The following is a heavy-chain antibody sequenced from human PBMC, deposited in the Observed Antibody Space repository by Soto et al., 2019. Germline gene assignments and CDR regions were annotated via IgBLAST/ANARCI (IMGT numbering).Heavy chain of an antibody. J-gene: IGHJ6*02. V-gene: IGHV3-9*01. CDR1: GFTFDDYA. CDR2: INWNSGNI. CDR3: AKDGFAFSYDYGLEV. D-gene: IGHD3-10*01. Sequence: EEQLVESGGTLVQPGRSLRLSCAASGFTFDDYAMHWVRQAPGKGLEWVSGINWNSGNIGYADSVKGRFTISRDNAKNSLYLQMDGLRGEDTDVYYCAKDGFAFSYDYGLEVWGQGTSVTVSS.